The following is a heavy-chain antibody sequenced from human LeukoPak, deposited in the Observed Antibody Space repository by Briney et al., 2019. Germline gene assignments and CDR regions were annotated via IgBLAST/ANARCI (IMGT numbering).Heavy chain of an antibody. J-gene: IGHJ4*02. CDR3: ARARGGSYNFDY. CDR2: ISAYNGNT. CDR1: GYTFTGYY. D-gene: IGHD1-26*01. V-gene: IGHV1-18*04. Sequence: ASVKVSCKASGYTFTGYYMHWVRQAPGQGLEWMGWISAYNGNTNYAQKLQGRVTMTTDTSTSTAYMELRSLRSDDTAVYYCARARGGSYNFDYWGQGTLVTVSS.